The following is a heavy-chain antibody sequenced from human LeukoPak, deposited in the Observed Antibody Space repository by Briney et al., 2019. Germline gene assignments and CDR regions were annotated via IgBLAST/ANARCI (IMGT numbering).Heavy chain of an antibody. D-gene: IGHD1-14*01. V-gene: IGHV3-15*01. Sequence: GGSLRLSCAASGFSVGTNYMSWVRQAPGKGLEWVGRIKRKPDGGTTDYAAPVKGRFTISRDDSKKTLYLQMNSLKTEDTAVYYCTTGVARSGYYFDYWGQGTLVTVSS. CDR1: GFSVGTNY. J-gene: IGHJ4*02. CDR2: IKRKPDGGTT. CDR3: TTGVARSGYYFDY.